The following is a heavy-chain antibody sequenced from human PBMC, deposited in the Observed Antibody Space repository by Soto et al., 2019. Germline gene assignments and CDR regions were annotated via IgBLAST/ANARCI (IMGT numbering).Heavy chain of an antibody. V-gene: IGHV1-18*04. J-gene: IGHJ6*02. CDR1: GYTFASYG. Sequence: ASVKVSCKASGYTFASYGISWVRQAPGQGLEWMGWISTYIGNTKHAKRVQGRVTMTTDTSTTTAYMELRSLRSDDTAVYYCARDRXKWYYGQSYYYKYGMDVWGQGTTVTVSS. CDR2: ISTYIGNT. CDR3: ARDRXKWYYGQSYYYKYGMDV. D-gene: IGHD1-7*01.